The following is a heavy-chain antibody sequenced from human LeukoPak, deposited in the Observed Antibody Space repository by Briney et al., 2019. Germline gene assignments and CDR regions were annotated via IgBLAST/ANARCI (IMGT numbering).Heavy chain of an antibody. V-gene: IGHV4-4*07. Sequence: SETLSLTCTVSGGSISNYYWSWIRQPAGKGLEWIGRIFSSGSTNYNPSLKSRVTMSVDTSKNQFSLKLSSVTAADTAEYFCAGESRRSYCNEYWGQGTLVTVSS. CDR1: GGSISNYY. CDR2: IFSSGST. CDR3: AGESRRSYCNEY. J-gene: IGHJ4*02. D-gene: IGHD2-2*01.